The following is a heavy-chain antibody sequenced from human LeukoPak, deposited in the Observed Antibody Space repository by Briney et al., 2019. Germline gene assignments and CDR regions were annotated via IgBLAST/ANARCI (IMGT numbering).Heavy chain of an antibody. V-gene: IGHV4-30-2*01. D-gene: IGHD4-11*01. J-gene: IGHJ4*02. Sequence: PSETLSLTCAVSGGSISSGGYSWSWIRQPPGKGLEWIGYIYHSGSTYYNPSLKSRVTISVDRSKNQFSLKLSSVTAADTAVYYCARDYSSRGLFFDYWGQGTLVTVSS. CDR2: IYHSGST. CDR1: GGSISSGGYS. CDR3: ARDYSSRGLFFDY.